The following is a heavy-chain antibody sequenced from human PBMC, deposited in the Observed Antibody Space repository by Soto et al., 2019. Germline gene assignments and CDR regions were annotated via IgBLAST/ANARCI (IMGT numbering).Heavy chain of an antibody. Sequence: QVQLQESGPGLVKPSQTLSLTCTVSGGSISSGGYYWSWIRQHPGKGLEWIGYIYYSGSTYYNPSLKSRVTRSGDTSKNQFALKLSSVTAADTAVYYCARGDRYYYGSGSYFFFDYWGQGILVTVSS. D-gene: IGHD3-10*01. CDR2: IYYSGST. J-gene: IGHJ4*02. CDR3: ARGDRYYYGSGSYFFFDY. CDR1: GGSISSGGYY. V-gene: IGHV4-31*03.